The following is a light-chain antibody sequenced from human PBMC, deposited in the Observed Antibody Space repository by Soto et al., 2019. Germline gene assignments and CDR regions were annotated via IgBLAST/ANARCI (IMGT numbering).Light chain of an antibody. CDR2: TTS. CDR1: QSVTSN. V-gene: IGKV3-15*01. J-gene: IGKJ1*01. CDR3: QQYHKWPLT. Sequence: EIVMTQSPATLSVSPGERAILSCRASQSVTSNLAWYQQKPGQAPRLLIYTTSTRATGIPARFSGSGSQTEFTLTISSLQSEDFAVYYCQQYHKWPLTFGQGIKVEIK.